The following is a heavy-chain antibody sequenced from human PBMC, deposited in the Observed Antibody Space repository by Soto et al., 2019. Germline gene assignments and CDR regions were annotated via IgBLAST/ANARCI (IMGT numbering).Heavy chain of an antibody. CDR2: IKSKTDGGTT. CDR1: GFTFSNAW. Sequence: GGSLRLSCAASGFTFSNAWMSWVRQAPGKGLEWVGRIKSKTDGGTTDYAAPVKGRFTISRDDSKNTLYLQMNSLKTEDTAVYYCAREPGTTRYYYYGMDVWGQGTTVTVSS. J-gene: IGHJ6*02. D-gene: IGHD1-7*01. V-gene: IGHV3-15*01. CDR3: AREPGTTRYYYYGMDV.